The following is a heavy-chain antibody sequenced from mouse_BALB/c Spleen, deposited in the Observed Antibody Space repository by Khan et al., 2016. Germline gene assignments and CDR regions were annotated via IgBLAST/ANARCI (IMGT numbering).Heavy chain of an antibody. J-gene: IGHJ1*01. CDR3: ARTYGNYGYFDV. CDR1: GFTFSDYF. CDR2: ISNNGAYT. V-gene: IGHV5-4*02. Sequence: VELVESGGGLVKPGGSLKLSCAASGFTFSDYFIYWVRQTPEKRLEWVATISNNGAYTYSPDSVKGRFTISRDNAKNNLYLQMSSRRSEDTAMYYCARTYGNYGYFDVWGAGTTVTVSS. D-gene: IGHD2-1*01.